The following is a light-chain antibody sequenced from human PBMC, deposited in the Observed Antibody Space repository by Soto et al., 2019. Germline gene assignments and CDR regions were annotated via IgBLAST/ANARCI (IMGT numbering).Light chain of an antibody. J-gene: IGKJ1*01. CDR1: QSVSTN. Sequence: VMTQSQATLSVSPGEGAKLXCRASQSVSTNLAWYQQNLGQSPRLLIYGTSTRATDIPARFSGSGSGTEFTLTISSLQSEDSAVYYCHQYNFWPTFGQGTKVDI. CDR2: GTS. CDR3: HQYNFWPT. V-gene: IGKV3-15*01.